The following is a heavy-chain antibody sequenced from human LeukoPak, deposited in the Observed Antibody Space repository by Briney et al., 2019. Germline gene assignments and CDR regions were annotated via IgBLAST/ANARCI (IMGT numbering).Heavy chain of an antibody. CDR1: GYSISSGYY. CDR3: ARNRDPDFWSTDTFDI. J-gene: IGHJ3*02. CDR2: IYYSGST. V-gene: IGHV4-38-2*02. Sequence: SETLSLTCTVSGYSISSGYYWGWIRQPPGKGLEWIGYIYYSGSTNYNPSLKSRVTISVDTSKSQFSLKLSSVTAADTAVYYCARNRDPDFWSTDTFDIWGQGTMVTVSS. D-gene: IGHD3-3*01.